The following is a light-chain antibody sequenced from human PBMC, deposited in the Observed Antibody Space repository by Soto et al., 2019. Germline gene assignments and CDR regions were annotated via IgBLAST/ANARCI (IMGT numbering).Light chain of an antibody. J-gene: IGKJ1*01. Sequence: EIVMTQSPATLSVSPGDRATLSCRASQSVSSNLAWYQQKPGQAPRLLIYGASTRATGIPARFSGSGSGTEFTLTISRLEPEDFAVYYCQKYGSSPLPCGQGTTGDIK. CDR1: QSVSSN. CDR3: QKYGSSPLP. CDR2: GAS. V-gene: IGKV3-15*01.